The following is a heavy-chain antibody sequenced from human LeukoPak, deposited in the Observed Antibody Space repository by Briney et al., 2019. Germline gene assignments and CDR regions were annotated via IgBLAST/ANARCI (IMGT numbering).Heavy chain of an antibody. CDR2: IYYSGST. CDR3: ARDFSVPSTSLDPSWFDP. D-gene: IGHD5/OR15-5a*01. V-gene: IGHV4-31*03. J-gene: IGHJ5*02. Sequence: SETLSLTCTVSGGSISSGGYYWSWIRQHPGKGLEWIGYIYYSGSTYYNPSLKSRVTISVDTSKNQFSLKLSSVTAADTAVYYCARDFSVPSTSLDPSWFDPWGQGTLVTVSS. CDR1: GGSISSGGYY.